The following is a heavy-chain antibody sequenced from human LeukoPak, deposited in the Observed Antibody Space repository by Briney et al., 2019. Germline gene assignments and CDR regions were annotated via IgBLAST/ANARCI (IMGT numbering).Heavy chain of an antibody. CDR1: GFTFSDYA. Sequence: GRSLRLSCAASGFTFSDYAMHWVRQAPGKGLEWVAVIWFDGSETYYADSVMGRFTISRDKSKNTLFLQMNSLRADDTAVYYCAKDNMDTSSCLDYWGQGTLVTVS. CDR3: AKDNMDTSSCLDY. D-gene: IGHD5-18*01. V-gene: IGHV3-33*03. CDR2: IWFDGSET. J-gene: IGHJ4*02.